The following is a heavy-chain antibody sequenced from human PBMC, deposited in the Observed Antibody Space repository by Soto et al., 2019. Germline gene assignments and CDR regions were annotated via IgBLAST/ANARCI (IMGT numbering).Heavy chain of an antibody. CDR3: ARALHNFMVRGSMGGY. V-gene: IGHV1-18*01. CDR2: ISAYNGNT. CDR1: GYTFTSYG. Sequence: QVQLVQSGAEVKKPGASVKVSCKASGYTFTSYGISWVRQAPGQGLEWTGWISAYNGNTNYAQKLQGRVTMTTDTSTSTGYMELRSLRSDDTAVYYCARALHNFMVRGSMGGYWGQGTLVTVSS. D-gene: IGHD3-10*01. J-gene: IGHJ4*02.